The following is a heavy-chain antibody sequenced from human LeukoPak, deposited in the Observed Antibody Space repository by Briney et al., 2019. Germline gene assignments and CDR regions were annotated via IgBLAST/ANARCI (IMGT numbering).Heavy chain of an antibody. V-gene: IGHV1-69*04. CDR1: GYTFTSYG. J-gene: IGHJ6*02. CDR3: ARDKTAYYYDSSGYYSSGEGMDV. CDR2: IIPILGIA. D-gene: IGHD3-22*01. Sequence: PGASVKVSCKASGYTFTSYGISWVRQAPGQGLEWMGRIIPILGIANYAQKFQGRVTITADKSTSTAYMELSSLRSEDTAVYYCARDKTAYYYDSSGYYSSGEGMDVWGQGTTVTVSS.